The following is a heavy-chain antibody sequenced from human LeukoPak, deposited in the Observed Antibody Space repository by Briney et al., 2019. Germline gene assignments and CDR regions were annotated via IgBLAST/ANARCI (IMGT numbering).Heavy chain of an antibody. Sequence: PGGSLRLSCAASGFTFSSYAMHWVRQAPGKGLEWVAVISYDGSNKYYADSVKGRFTISRDNAKNSLYLQMNSLRAEDTALYYCAKDISARDYYYYYYGMDVWGQGTTVTVSS. CDR1: GFTFSSYA. CDR2: ISYDGSNK. J-gene: IGHJ6*02. D-gene: IGHD6-6*01. V-gene: IGHV3-30-3*01. CDR3: AKDISARDYYYYYYGMDV.